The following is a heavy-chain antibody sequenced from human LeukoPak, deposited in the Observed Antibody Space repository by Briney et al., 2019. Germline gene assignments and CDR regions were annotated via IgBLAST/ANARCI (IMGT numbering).Heavy chain of an antibody. Sequence: SETLSLTCTVSGGSISSYYWSWIRQPPGKGLEWIGYIYYSGSTNYNPSLKSRVTISVDTSKNQFSLKLSSVTAADTAVYYCARWFGKGSAKRFDPWGQGTLVTVSS. CDR2: IYYSGST. V-gene: IGHV4-59*01. CDR1: GGSISSYY. J-gene: IGHJ5*02. D-gene: IGHD3-10*01. CDR3: ARWFGKGSAKRFDP.